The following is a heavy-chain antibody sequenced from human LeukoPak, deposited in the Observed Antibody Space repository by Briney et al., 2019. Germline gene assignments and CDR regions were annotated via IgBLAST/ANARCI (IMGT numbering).Heavy chain of an antibody. Sequence: PGGSLRLSCAASGFTFSSYWMSWVRQAPGKGLEWVANIKQDGSEKYYVDSVKGRFTISRDNAKNSLYLQMNSLRAEDTAVYYCAGGGAYCGGDCYRRTGDAFDIWGQGTMVTVSS. V-gene: IGHV3-7*04. CDR2: IKQDGSEK. CDR1: GFTFSSYW. J-gene: IGHJ3*02. D-gene: IGHD2-21*02. CDR3: AGGGAYCGGDCYRRTGDAFDI.